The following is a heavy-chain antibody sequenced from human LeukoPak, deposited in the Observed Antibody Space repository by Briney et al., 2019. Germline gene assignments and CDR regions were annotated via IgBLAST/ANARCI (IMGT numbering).Heavy chain of an antibody. J-gene: IGHJ2*01. D-gene: IGHD4-23*01. V-gene: IGHV3-53*01. CDR3: ASPEGLYGGPWWYFDL. CDR1: GFTVSSNY. CDR2: IYSGGST. Sequence: GGSLRLSCAASGFTVSSNYMSWVRQAPGKGLEWVSVIYSGGSTYYADSVKGRFTISRDNSKNTLYLQMNSLRAEDTAVYYCASPEGLYGGPWWYFDLWGRGTLVTVSS.